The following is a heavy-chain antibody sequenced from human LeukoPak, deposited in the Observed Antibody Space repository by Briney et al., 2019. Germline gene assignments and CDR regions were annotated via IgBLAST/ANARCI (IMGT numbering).Heavy chain of an antibody. J-gene: IGHJ4*02. CDR1: GFTVSSNY. D-gene: IGHD3-22*01. Sequence: GGSLRLSCAASGFTVSSNYMSWVRQAPGKGLEWVSVIYSGGSTYYADSVKGRFTISRDNSKNTLYLQMNSLRAEDTAVYYCARGTRYYDSSGYPGIDYWGQGTLVTVSS. CDR3: ARGTRYYDSSGYPGIDY. V-gene: IGHV3-66*01. CDR2: IYSGGST.